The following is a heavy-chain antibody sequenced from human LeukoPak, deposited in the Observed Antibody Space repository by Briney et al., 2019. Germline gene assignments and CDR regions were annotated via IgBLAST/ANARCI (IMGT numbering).Heavy chain of an antibody. Sequence: SETLSLTCAVSVDSTSNSNWWGWVRQPPGKGLEWIGEIYHSGSTNYNPSLKSRVTISVDKPKNQFSLKLSSLTAADTAVYYCARDPGYGLDYWGQGTLVTVSS. D-gene: IGHD5-12*01. CDR1: VDSTSNSNW. V-gene: IGHV4-4*02. J-gene: IGHJ4*02. CDR2: IYHSGST. CDR3: ARDPGYGLDY.